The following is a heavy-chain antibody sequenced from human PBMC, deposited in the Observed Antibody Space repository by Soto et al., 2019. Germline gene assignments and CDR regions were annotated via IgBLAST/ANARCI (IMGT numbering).Heavy chain of an antibody. V-gene: IGHV3-21*01. J-gene: IGHJ6*02. CDR3: ARENRGLVGATLLYNYYYGMDV. Sequence: GGSLRLSCAASGFTFSSYSMNWVRQAPGKGLEWVSSISSSSSYIYYADSVKGRFTISRDNAKNSLYLQMNSLRAEDTAVYYCARENRGLVGATLLYNYYYGMDVWGQGTTVTVSS. CDR2: ISSSSSYI. CDR1: GFTFSSYS. D-gene: IGHD1-26*01.